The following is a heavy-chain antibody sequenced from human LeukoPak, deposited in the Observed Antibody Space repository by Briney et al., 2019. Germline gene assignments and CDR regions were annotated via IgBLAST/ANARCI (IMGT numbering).Heavy chain of an antibody. CDR2: ISSSGTDI. CDR1: GFIFSNYY. D-gene: IGHD4-23*01. Sequence: PGGSLRLSCAASGFIFSNYYMSWIRQAPGKGLEWVAYISSSGTDIYYADSVKGRFTISRDNAKNSLYLQMNSLRAEDTAVYYCARDYGGSSPFDYWGQGTLVTVSS. V-gene: IGHV3-11*04. CDR3: ARDYGGSSPFDY. J-gene: IGHJ4*02.